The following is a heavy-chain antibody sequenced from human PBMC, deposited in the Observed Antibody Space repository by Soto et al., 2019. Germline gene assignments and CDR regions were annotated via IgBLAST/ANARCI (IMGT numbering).Heavy chain of an antibody. V-gene: IGHV4-34*01. Sequence: SETLSLTCAVYGGSFSGYYWGWIRQPPGKGLEWIGEINHSGSTNYNPSLKSRVTISVDTSKNQFSLKLSSVTAADTAVYYCARGYSGYDWLGYYYYGMDVWGQGTTVTVSS. CDR2: INHSGST. J-gene: IGHJ6*02. CDR3: ARGYSGYDWLGYYYYGMDV. D-gene: IGHD5-12*01. CDR1: GGSFSGYY.